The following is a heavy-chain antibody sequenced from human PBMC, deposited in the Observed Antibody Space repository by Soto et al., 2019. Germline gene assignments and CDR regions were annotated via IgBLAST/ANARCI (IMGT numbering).Heavy chain of an antibody. V-gene: IGHV3-15*01. J-gene: IGHJ3*01. Sequence: LRLSCATSGFTFSNAWMAWVRQAPGKGLEWVGRIKSIADGGTTNYAAPVKGRFSISRHDSENTLYLQMNSLRVEDTGIYYCHTPHGRNAFDVWGPGTVVTVSS. CDR2: IKSIADGGTT. D-gene: IGHD2-8*01. CDR1: GFTFSNAW. CDR3: HTPHGRNAFDV.